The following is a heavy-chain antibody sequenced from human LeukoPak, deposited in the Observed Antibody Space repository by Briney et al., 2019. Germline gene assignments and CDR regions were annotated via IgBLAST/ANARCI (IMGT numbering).Heavy chain of an antibody. D-gene: IGHD1-1*01. CDR3: AKGIAISLDYYFDF. Sequence: GGSLRLSCAGSGFIFKTYALGWVRQAPGKGLEWVSAISGSGANTDYAHFVKGRFTISRDNSKNTLYLQMKSLRPEDTAVYYCAKGIAISLDYYFDFWGQGTLVTVSS. CDR1: GFIFKTYA. J-gene: IGHJ4*02. V-gene: IGHV3-23*01. CDR2: ISGSGANT.